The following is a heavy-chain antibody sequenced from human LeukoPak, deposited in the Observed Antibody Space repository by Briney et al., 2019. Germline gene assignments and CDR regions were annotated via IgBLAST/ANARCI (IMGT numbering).Heavy chain of an antibody. CDR3: ARGVWVEGPGSFYPHPDY. CDR2: INASGGST. J-gene: IGHJ4*02. Sequence: ASVKVSCKASGYTFTRYYMHWVRQAPGQGLEWMGIINASGGSTSYAQKFQGRVTMTRDTSTSTVYMELSSLRSEDTAVYYCARGVWVEGPGSFYPHPDYWGRGTLVTVSS. V-gene: IGHV1-46*01. CDR1: GYTFTRYY. D-gene: IGHD3-10*01.